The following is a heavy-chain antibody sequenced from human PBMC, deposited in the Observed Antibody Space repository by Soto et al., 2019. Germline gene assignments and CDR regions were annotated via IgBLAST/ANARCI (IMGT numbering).Heavy chain of an antibody. D-gene: IGHD5-18*01. CDR2: ISGSGGSA. Sequence: GGSLRLSCLASGFTFRSYAMTWARQGPGRGLEWVSAISGSGGSAFSADSVKGRFTISRDNSKNTLFLQMNSLRAEDTAVYYCARGGSGGYSDGLYYYGMDVWGQGTTVTVSS. CDR3: ARGGSGGYSDGLYYYGMDV. CDR1: GFTFRSYA. J-gene: IGHJ6*02. V-gene: IGHV3-23*01.